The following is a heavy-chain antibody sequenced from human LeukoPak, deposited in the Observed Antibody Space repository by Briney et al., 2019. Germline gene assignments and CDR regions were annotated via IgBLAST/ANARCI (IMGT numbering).Heavy chain of an antibody. CDR3: AWGFRVFDY. V-gene: IGHV3-48*01. D-gene: IGHD3-16*01. CDR2: ISSSSSTI. CDR1: DFTFISYS. J-gene: IGHJ4*02. Sequence: PGGSLRLSCEPSDFTFISYSMNWVRQAQGKGLEWVSYISSSSSTIYYADSVKGRFTISRDNAKNSLYLQMNSLRAEDTAVYYCAWGFRVFDYWGQGTLVTVSS.